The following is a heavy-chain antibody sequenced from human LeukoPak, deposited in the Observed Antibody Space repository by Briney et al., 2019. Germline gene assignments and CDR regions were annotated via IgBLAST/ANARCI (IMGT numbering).Heavy chain of an antibody. V-gene: IGHV4-61*01. CDR2: IYYSESI. CDR1: AGSVSSTSYY. J-gene: IGHJ5*02. CDR3: ARLTYYYDSSGHYYWFDP. D-gene: IGHD3-22*01. Sequence: SETLSLTCTVSAGSVSSTSYYWSWIRQPPGKGLEWIGYIYYSESINYNPSLKSRVTISLDTSKNQFSLKLSSVTAADTAVYYCARLTYYYDSSGHYYWFDPWGQGTLVTVSS.